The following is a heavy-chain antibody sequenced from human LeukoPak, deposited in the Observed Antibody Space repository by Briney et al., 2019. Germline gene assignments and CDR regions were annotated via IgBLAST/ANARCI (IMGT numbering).Heavy chain of an antibody. D-gene: IGHD3-10*01. CDR2: IYPGDSDT. CDR1: GYIFTTYW. CDR3: ARQQPPGYYGMDV. Sequence: GESLKISCKGSGYIFTTYWIGWVRQMPGKGLEWMGIIYPGDSDTRYSPSFQGQVTISADKSISTAYLQWSSLKASDTAMYYCARQQPPGYYGMDVWGQGTTVTVSS. J-gene: IGHJ6*02. V-gene: IGHV5-51*01.